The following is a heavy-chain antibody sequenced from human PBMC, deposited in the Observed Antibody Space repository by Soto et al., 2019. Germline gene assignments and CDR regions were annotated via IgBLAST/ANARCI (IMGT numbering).Heavy chain of an antibody. CDR2: IKSKTDGGTT. V-gene: IGHV3-15*07. J-gene: IGHJ6*02. CDR3: TTDLWYHESAQRYTERTEYYYYYGMDV. CDR1: GFTFSNAW. D-gene: IGHD1-1*01. Sequence: PGGSLRLSCAASGFTFSNAWMNWVRQAPGKGLEWVGRIKSKTDGGTTDYAAPVKGRFTISRDDSKNTLYLQMNSLKTEDTAVYYCTTDLWYHESAQRYTERTEYYYYYGMDVWGQGTTVTVSS.